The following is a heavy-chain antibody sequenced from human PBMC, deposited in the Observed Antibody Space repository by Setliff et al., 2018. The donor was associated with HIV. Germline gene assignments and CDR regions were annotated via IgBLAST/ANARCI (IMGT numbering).Heavy chain of an antibody. CDR3: ARPRRVRSRAWYWFDI. V-gene: IGHV4-38-2*01. Sequence: PSETLSLTCAASGYSINSGFSRAWIRQPPGQGPQWIGSIYQSGSIYYNPSLQSRVTISVDSSKNPFSLNLLSVTAADTAVYYCARPRRVRSRAWYWFDIWGQGTLVTVSS. CDR2: IYQSGSI. J-gene: IGHJ5*02. D-gene: IGHD6-19*01. CDR1: GYSINSGFS.